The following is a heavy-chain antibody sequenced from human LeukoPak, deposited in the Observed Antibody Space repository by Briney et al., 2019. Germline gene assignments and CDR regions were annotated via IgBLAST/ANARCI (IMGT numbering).Heavy chain of an antibody. Sequence: SETLSLTCTVSGGSISSYYWSWIRQPPGKGLEWIGYIYYSGSTNYNPSLKSRVTISVDTSKNQFSLKLSSVTAADTAVYYCARVAGYYYDSSGYYRIDAFDIWGQGTMVTVSS. CDR2: IYYSGST. J-gene: IGHJ3*02. D-gene: IGHD3-22*01. CDR3: ARVAGYYYDSSGYYRIDAFDI. CDR1: GGSISSYY. V-gene: IGHV4-59*01.